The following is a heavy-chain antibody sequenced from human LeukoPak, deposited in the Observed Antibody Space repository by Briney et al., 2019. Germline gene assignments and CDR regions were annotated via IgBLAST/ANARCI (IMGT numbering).Heavy chain of an antibody. V-gene: IGHV3-23*01. CDR1: GFTFSSYA. CDR2: ISGSGGST. Sequence: PGGSLRLSCAASGFTFSSYAMAWVRQAPGKGLQWVSAISGSGGSTYYADSVKGRFTISRDNSKSTLYLQMNSLRAEDTALYYCAKGRSAYYYYYGMDVWGQGTTVTVSS. CDR3: AKGRSAYYYYYGMDV. J-gene: IGHJ6*02.